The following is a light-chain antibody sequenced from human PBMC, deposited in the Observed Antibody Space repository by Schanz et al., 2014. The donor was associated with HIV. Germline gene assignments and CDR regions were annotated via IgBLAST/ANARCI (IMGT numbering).Light chain of an antibody. CDR1: QSVSNN. V-gene: IGKV3-11*01. Sequence: EIVLTQSPATLSLSPGERATLSCRASQSVSNNLAWYQQKPGQAPRLLIYGAFNRATGIPARFSGSGSGTDFTLTISSLEPEDFAVYYCQQYNKWPPYTFGQGTKLEIK. CDR2: GAF. CDR3: QQYNKWPPYT. J-gene: IGKJ2*01.